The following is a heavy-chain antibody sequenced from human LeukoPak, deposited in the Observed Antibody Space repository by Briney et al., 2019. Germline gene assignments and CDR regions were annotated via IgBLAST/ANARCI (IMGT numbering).Heavy chain of an antibody. CDR3: AKGYISRFEY. Sequence: GGSLRLSCAASGFTFSSYAMSWVRQAPGKGLDWVSAISGSGGSTYYADPVKGRFTISRDNSKYSLYLQMNSVGAEDTAVYYCAKGYISRFEYWGQGTLVTVSS. V-gene: IGHV3-23*01. CDR2: ISGSGGST. J-gene: IGHJ4*02. CDR1: GFTFSSYA. D-gene: IGHD6-13*01.